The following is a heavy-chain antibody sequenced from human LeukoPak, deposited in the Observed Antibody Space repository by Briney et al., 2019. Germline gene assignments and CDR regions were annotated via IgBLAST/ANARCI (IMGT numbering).Heavy chain of an antibody. Sequence: SETLSLTCTVSGDSISSYYWSWIRQPPGKGLEWIGYIYYSGTTNYNPSLKSRVTISVDTSKNQFSLKLSSVTAADTAVYYCASGNYDSSGYYQWYWFDPWGQGTLVTVSS. V-gene: IGHV4-59*01. CDR3: ASGNYDSSGYYQWYWFDP. D-gene: IGHD3-22*01. CDR2: IYYSGTT. CDR1: GDSISSYY. J-gene: IGHJ5*02.